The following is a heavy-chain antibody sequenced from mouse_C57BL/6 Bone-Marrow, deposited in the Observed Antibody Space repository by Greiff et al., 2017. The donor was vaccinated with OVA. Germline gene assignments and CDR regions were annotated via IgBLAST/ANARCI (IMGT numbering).Heavy chain of an antibody. CDR3: TDYYGSLSDY. CDR2: IDPETGGT. V-gene: IGHV1-15*01. J-gene: IGHJ2*01. D-gene: IGHD1-1*01. Sequence: QVQLQQSGAELVRPGASVTLSCKASGYTFTDYEMHWVKQTPVHGLEWIGAIDPETGGTAYNQKFKGKAILTADKSSSTAYMERRSLTSEDSAVYYCTDYYGSLSDYWGQGTTLTVSS. CDR1: GYTFTDYE.